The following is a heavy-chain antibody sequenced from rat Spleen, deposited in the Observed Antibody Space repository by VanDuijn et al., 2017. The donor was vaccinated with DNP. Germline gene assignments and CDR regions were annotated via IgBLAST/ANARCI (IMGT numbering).Heavy chain of an antibody. CDR2: ISPGGGNT. V-gene: IGHV5S11*01. Sequence: EVQLVESGGGLVQPGRSLNLSCAASGFTFSDYYMAWVRQAPAKGLEWVAAISPGGGNTYYRDSVKGRFTISRDNAKSTLYLQMDSLRSEETATYFCAKAGGYSPWYFDYWGQGVMVTVSS. CDR3: AKAGGYSPWYFDY. CDR1: GFTFSDYY. J-gene: IGHJ2*01. D-gene: IGHD1-11*01.